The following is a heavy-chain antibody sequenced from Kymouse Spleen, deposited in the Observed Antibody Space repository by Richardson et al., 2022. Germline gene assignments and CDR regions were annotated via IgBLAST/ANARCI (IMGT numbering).Heavy chain of an antibody. CDR2: IGTAGDT. J-gene: IGHJ4*02. Sequence: EVQLVESGGGLVQPGGSLRLSCAASGFTFSSYDMHWVRQATGKGLEWVSAIGTAGDTYYPGSVKGRFTISRENAKNSLYLQMNSLRAGDTAVYYCARGGPLWFGESPTLTTGAREPWSPSPQ. CDR3: ARGGPLWFGESPTLTT. V-gene: IGHV3-13*01. CDR1: GFTFSSYD. D-gene: IGHD3-10*01.